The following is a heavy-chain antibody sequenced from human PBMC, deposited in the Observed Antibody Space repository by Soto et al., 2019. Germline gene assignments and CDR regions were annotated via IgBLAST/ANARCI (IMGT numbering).Heavy chain of an antibody. V-gene: IGHV4-34*01. J-gene: IGHJ6*03. D-gene: IGHD3-3*01. CDR2: INHSGST. CDR3: AREGVGDFWSGYYRYYYMGV. CDR1: GGSFSDNY. Sequence: ETLSLTCAVYGGSFSDNYWSWIRQPPGKGLEWIGEINHSGSTNYNPSLKSRVTISVDTSKSQFSLKLSSVTAADTAVYYCAREGVGDFWSGYYRYYYMGVWGKGTTVNVSS.